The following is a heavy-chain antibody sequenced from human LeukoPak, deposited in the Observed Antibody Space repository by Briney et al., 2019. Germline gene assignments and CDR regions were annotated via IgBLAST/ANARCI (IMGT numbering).Heavy chain of an antibody. Sequence: GRSLRLSCAASGFTFSSYAKHWVRQAPGKGLEWVAVISYDGSNKYYADSVKGRFTISRDNSKNTLYLQMNSLRAEDTAVYYCARHREPYSSSWYDFDYWGQGTLVTVSS. CDR3: ARHREPYSSSWYDFDY. J-gene: IGHJ4*02. CDR2: ISYDGSNK. D-gene: IGHD6-13*01. V-gene: IGHV3-30-3*01. CDR1: GFTFSSYA.